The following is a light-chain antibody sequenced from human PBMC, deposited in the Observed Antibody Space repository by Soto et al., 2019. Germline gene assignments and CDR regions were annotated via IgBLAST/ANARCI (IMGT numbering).Light chain of an antibody. CDR2: DAS. J-gene: IGKJ5*01. Sequence: DIQMTQSPSSLSASVGERATLTCRASQNISNYLTWYQQKPGRAPKLLIYDASNLEAGVPSRFRGSGSGTDFTFTISRLQPEDIATYYCQQYENLPTFGQGTRLEIK. CDR3: QQYENLPT. V-gene: IGKV1-33*01. CDR1: QNISNY.